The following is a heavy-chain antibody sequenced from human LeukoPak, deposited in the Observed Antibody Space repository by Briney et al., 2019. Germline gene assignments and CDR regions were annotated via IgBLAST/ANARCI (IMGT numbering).Heavy chain of an antibody. V-gene: IGHV3-53*01. CDR3: TKLKGWYGEGFFDY. CDR2: LYSGRAT. J-gene: IGHJ4*02. D-gene: IGHD6-19*01. Sequence: AGALRLSCAASGFTVSSDYMRCVRQPAAEGLQWGSVLYSGRATFYADSVKGRFTISRDISKNTLYLQMNGLRADDTAVYYCTKLKGWYGEGFFDYWGQGTLVTVS. CDR1: GFTVSSDY.